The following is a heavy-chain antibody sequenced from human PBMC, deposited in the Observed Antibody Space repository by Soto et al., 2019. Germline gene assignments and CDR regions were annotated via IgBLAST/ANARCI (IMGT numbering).Heavy chain of an antibody. J-gene: IGHJ6*03. D-gene: IGHD2-15*01. CDR3: GRFLSLIGGWSQGGYYYYYMDV. Sequence: PSETLSLTCTVSGGSISSYYWSWIRQPPGKGLEWIGYIYYSGSTNYNPSLKSRVTISVDTSKNQFSLKLSSVTAADTAVNYCGRFLSLIGGWSQGGYYYYYMDVWGKGTSVTVSS. CDR1: GGSISSYY. CDR2: IYYSGST. V-gene: IGHV4-59*08.